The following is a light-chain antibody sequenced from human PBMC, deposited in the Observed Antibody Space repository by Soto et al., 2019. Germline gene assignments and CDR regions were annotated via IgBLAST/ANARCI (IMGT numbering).Light chain of an antibody. CDR2: WAS. Sequence: DIVLTQSPYSLAVSLGERATINCKSSQSVLYSSNNKNYLAWYQQKPGQPPKLLIYWASTRESGVPDRFSGSGSGTDFTLTISSLQAEDVAVYYCQQYYSTPLTFGGGTKV. CDR1: QSVLYSSNNKNY. V-gene: IGKV4-1*01. CDR3: QQYYSTPLT. J-gene: IGKJ4*01.